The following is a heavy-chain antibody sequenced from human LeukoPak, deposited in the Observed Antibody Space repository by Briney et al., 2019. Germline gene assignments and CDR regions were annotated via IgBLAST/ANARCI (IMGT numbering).Heavy chain of an antibody. J-gene: IGHJ4*02. Sequence: GGSLRLSCAASGFTFSDYYMSWIRQAPGKGLEWVAYISSSGNTRYYADSVKGRFTISRDNAKNSLYLRMNSLRAEDTAVYYCAWGGTAAFDSWGQGTLVTVSS. CDR1: GFTFSDYY. D-gene: IGHD3-16*01. CDR2: ISSSGNTR. V-gene: IGHV3-11*04. CDR3: AWGGTAAFDS.